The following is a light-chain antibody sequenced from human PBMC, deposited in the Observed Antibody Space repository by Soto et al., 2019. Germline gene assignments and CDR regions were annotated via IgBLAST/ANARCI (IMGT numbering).Light chain of an antibody. J-gene: IGKJ2*01. Sequence: EIVLTQSPGTLSLSPGERATLSCRASQSVSNNYLAWYQQKPGQAPRLLIYGVSSRATGIPDRFSGSGSGTDFNLTISRLEPEDFAVYYCQQYGSSLYTFGQGTKLEIK. CDR3: QQYGSSLYT. CDR2: GVS. V-gene: IGKV3-20*01. CDR1: QSVSNNY.